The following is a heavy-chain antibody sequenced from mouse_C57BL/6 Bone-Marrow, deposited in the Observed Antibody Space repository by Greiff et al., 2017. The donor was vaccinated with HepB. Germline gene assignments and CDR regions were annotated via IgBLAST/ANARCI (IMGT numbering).Heavy chain of an antibody. CDR2: IDPSDSYT. CDR1: GYTFTSYW. CDR3: ARLLYYGSSPYYFDY. V-gene: IGHV1-69*01. J-gene: IGHJ2*01. D-gene: IGHD1-1*01. Sequence: QVQLQQPGAELVMPGASVKLSCKASGYTFTSYWMHWVKQRPGQGLEWIGEIDPSDSYTNYNQKFKGKSTLTVDKSSSTAYMQLSSLTSEDSAVYYYARLLYYGSSPYYFDYWGQGTTLTVSS.